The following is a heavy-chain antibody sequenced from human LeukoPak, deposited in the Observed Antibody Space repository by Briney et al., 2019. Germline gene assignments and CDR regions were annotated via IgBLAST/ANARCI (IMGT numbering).Heavy chain of an antibody. CDR3: ARGGSGWLFDY. V-gene: IGHV4-59*01. J-gene: IGHJ4*02. Sequence: PSETLSLTCTVSGGSIRRYYWSWIRQPPGKGLEWIGYIYYSGSTNYNPSLKSRVTISVDTSKNQFSLKVSSVTAADTGVYYCARGGSGWLFDYWGEGDLGTVSS. CDR1: GGSIRRYY. CDR2: IYYSGST. D-gene: IGHD6-19*01.